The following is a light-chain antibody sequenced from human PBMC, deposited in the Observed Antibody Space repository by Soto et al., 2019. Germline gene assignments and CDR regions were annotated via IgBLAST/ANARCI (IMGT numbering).Light chain of an antibody. CDR1: QSVSSSY. Sequence: IVLTQSPGTLSLSPGERATLSCRASQSVSSSYLAWYQQKPGQAPRLLIYGASNRATGIPDRFSGSGSGTDFTFTISRLEPEDFALYYCQQYGSSPRTFGQGTKVEIK. CDR3: QQYGSSPRT. V-gene: IGKV3-20*01. J-gene: IGKJ1*01. CDR2: GAS.